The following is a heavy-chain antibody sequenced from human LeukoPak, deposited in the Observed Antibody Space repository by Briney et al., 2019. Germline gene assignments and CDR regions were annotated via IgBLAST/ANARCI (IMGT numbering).Heavy chain of an antibody. Sequence: GGSLRLSCAASGFTFSSYGIHWVRQAPGKGLEWVAVIWYDGSNKYYADSVKGRFTISRDNSKNTLYLQMNSLRAEDTAVYYCARAGYCSSTSCLNWFDPWGQGNLVTVSS. CDR2: IWYDGSNK. CDR3: ARAGYCSSTSCLNWFDP. V-gene: IGHV3-33*01. D-gene: IGHD2-2*01. J-gene: IGHJ5*02. CDR1: GFTFSSYG.